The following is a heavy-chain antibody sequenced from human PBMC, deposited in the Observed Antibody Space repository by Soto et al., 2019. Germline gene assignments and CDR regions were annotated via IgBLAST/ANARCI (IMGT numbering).Heavy chain of an antibody. D-gene: IGHD3-10*01. Sequence: QVQLQESGPGLVKPSETLSLTCLVSGASIDRYFWSWIRQPPGKGLEWIGYIYYTGPTYYSPSLAGRVIISIDTSKKHFSLELSSVTAADTAVYYCARQTFGSDYFYGMDVWGQGTTVTVSS. CDR3: ARQTFGSDYFYGMDV. V-gene: IGHV4-59*08. CDR1: GASIDRYF. CDR2: IYYTGPT. J-gene: IGHJ6*02.